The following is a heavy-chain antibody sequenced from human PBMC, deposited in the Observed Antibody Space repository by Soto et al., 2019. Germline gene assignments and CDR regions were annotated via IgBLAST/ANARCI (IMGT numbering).Heavy chain of an antibody. CDR3: ARDFVVGGPTINYYYGMDV. V-gene: IGHV3-66*01. D-gene: IGHD1-26*01. J-gene: IGHJ6*02. Sequence: EVQLVESGGDLVQPGGSLRLSCAASGFTVSSNYMSWVRQAPGKGLECISIIYSAGNTYYADSVKGRFTISRDNSKNTVYLQMNSLGAEDTAVYYCARDFVVGGPTINYYYGMDVWGQGTTVTVSS. CDR1: GFTVSSNY. CDR2: IYSAGNT.